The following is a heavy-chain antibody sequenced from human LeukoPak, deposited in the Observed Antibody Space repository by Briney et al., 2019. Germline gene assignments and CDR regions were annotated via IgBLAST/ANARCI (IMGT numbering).Heavy chain of an antibody. D-gene: IGHD4-17*01. CDR3: ERSGDGNWFDH. CDR1: GYTFATFG. Sequence: ASVKVSCKTSGYTFATFGVSWVRQAPGQGFEWMGWISAYNGDTDYARNFQGRGTLTTDTSTSTAYMELRSLRSDDTAVYYCERSGDGNWFDHWGQGTLVIVSS. V-gene: IGHV1-18*01. CDR2: ISAYNGDT. J-gene: IGHJ5*02.